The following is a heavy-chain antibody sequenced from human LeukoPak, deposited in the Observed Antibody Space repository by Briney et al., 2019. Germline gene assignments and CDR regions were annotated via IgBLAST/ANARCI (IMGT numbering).Heavy chain of an antibody. V-gene: IGHV3-7*03. CDR2: INHNGNVN. CDR3: ARGGGLDV. D-gene: IGHD3-16*01. Sequence: GGSLRLSCAASGFTFSSYWMNWARQAPGKGLEWVASINHNGNVNYYVDSVKGRFTISRGNAKNSLYLQMSNLRAEDTAVYFCARGGGLDVWGQGSPVTVSS. J-gene: IGHJ6*02. CDR1: GFTFSSYW.